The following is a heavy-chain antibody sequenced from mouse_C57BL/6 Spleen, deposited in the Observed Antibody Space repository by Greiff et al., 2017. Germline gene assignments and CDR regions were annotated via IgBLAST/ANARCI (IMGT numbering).Heavy chain of an antibody. CDR2: INPNNGGT. V-gene: IGHV1-18*01. Sequence: VQLQQSGPELVKPGASVKIPCKASGYTFTDYNMDWVTQSHGKSLEWIGDINPNNGGTIYNQKFKGKATLTVDKSSSTAYMELRSLTSEDTAVYYWARGGYYTWFAYWGQGTLVTVSA. D-gene: IGHD1-1*01. CDR1: GYTFTDYN. CDR3: ARGGYYTWFAY. J-gene: IGHJ3*01.